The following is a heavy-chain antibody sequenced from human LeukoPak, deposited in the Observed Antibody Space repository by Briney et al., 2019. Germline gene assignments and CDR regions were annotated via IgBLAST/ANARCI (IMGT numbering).Heavy chain of an antibody. Sequence: GASVKVSCKTSGYTFTDYNMHWVRQAPGQGPEWMGWIDSNRGGTNYAHRFQDRVTITRDTSISTVYMELNNLRSDDTAVCYCARDWDQLVPSKGGPPRYFYFMDVWGKGTSVIVSS. CDR1: GYTFTDYN. D-gene: IGHD2-15*01. J-gene: IGHJ6*03. V-gene: IGHV1-2*07. CDR2: IDSNRGGT. CDR3: ARDWDQLVPSKGGPPRYFYFMDV.